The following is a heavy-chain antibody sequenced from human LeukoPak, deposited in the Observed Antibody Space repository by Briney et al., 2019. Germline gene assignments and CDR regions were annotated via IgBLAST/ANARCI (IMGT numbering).Heavy chain of an antibody. CDR3: ARDFSLYGQWLVDSDY. J-gene: IGHJ4*02. Sequence: GASVKVSCKASGYTFTSCGISWVRQAPGQGLEWMGWISAYNGNTNYAQKLQGRVTMTTDTSTSTAYMELRSLRSDDTAVYYCARDFSLYGQWLVDSDYWGQGTLVTVSS. CDR2: ISAYNGNT. V-gene: IGHV1-18*01. D-gene: IGHD6-19*01. CDR1: GYTFTSCG.